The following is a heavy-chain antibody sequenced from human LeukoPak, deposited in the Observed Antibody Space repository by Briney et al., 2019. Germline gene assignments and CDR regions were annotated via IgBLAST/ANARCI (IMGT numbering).Heavy chain of an antibody. CDR3: ARRYCSRGTCYYLDY. Sequence: PSETLSLTCAVSGGSISSYYWSWIRQSPGRGLEYLGHIYYNGRTDYNPSLKSRVTISVDTSRNQFSLKLNSVTAADTAVYFCARRYCSRGTCYYLDYWGQGTLVTVSS. CDR1: GGSISSYY. V-gene: IGHV4-59*01. J-gene: IGHJ4*02. D-gene: IGHD2-2*01. CDR2: IYYNGRT.